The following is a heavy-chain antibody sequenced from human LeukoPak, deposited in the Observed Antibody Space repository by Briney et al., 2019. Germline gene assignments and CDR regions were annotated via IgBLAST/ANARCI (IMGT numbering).Heavy chain of an antibody. J-gene: IGHJ4*02. D-gene: IGHD3-10*01. Sequence: GGSLRLSCAASGFTFSSSWMSWVRQAPGKGLEWVASIKADGSEKYYVDSVKGRFTISRDNAKNSLYLQMNSLRGEDTAVYYCARDTGYFGWLTEWGQGIMVSVSS. CDR1: GFTFSSSW. CDR3: ARDTGYFGWLTE. CDR2: IKADGSEK. V-gene: IGHV3-7*05.